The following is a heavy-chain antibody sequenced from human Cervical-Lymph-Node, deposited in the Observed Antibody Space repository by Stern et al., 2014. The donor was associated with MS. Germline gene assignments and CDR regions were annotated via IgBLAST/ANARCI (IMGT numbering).Heavy chain of an antibody. Sequence: QMQLVQSGTEVKKPGASLIVSCKASGYTFTSYGISWVRQAPGQGLAWVGWISADSGTTKYAQNLRDRITLTRDTSTGTAYMELRTLRSEDTAVYYCARDKMHAFDYWGQGTLVSVSS. CDR2: ISADSGTT. V-gene: IGHV1-18*01. CDR3: ARDKMHAFDY. CDR1: GYTFTSYG. J-gene: IGHJ4*02. D-gene: IGHD2-8*01.